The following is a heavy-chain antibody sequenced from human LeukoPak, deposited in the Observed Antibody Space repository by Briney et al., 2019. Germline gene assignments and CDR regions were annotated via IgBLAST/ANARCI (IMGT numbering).Heavy chain of an antibody. Sequence: PGGSLRLSCEASGFTFRNYGMHWVRQAPGKGLEWVAVISYDGSNKHYADSVKGRLTISRDNSKNTVYLQMNSLRGEDTAVYYCAKDHVFRSGYGVYCFDYWGQGTLVTVSS. J-gene: IGHJ4*02. D-gene: IGHD3-3*01. CDR2: ISYDGSNK. CDR3: AKDHVFRSGYGVYCFDY. CDR1: GFTFRNYG. V-gene: IGHV3-30*18.